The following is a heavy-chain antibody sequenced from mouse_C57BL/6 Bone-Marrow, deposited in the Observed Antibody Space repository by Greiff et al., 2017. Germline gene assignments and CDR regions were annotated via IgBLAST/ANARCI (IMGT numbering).Heavy chain of an antibody. Sequence: EVNVVESGGGLVQPGGSLKLSCAASGFTFSDYYMYWVRQTPEKRLEWVAYISNGGGSTYYPDTVKGRFTISRDNAKNTLYLQMSRLKSEDTAMYYCARQDEGRFAYWGQGTLVTVSA. CDR1: GFTFSDYY. CDR2: ISNGGGST. J-gene: IGHJ3*01. V-gene: IGHV5-12*01. CDR3: ARQDEGRFAY.